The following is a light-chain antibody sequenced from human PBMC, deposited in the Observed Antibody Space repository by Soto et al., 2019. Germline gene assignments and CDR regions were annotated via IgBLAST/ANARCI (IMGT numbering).Light chain of an antibody. CDR2: GAS. CDR1: QSVNNY. J-gene: IGKJ1*01. V-gene: IGKV3-15*01. Sequence: ETLMTQSPATLSVSPGERATLSCRASQSVNNYSAWYQQNLGQAPRVLIYGASTRASSIPARFTGSGSGTEFILTIISLQSEDSAVYYCQEYNTWPWTFGQGTKVQFK. CDR3: QEYNTWPWT.